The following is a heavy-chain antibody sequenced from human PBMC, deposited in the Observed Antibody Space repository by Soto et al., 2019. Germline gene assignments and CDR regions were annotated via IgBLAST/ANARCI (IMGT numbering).Heavy chain of an antibody. V-gene: IGHV3-23*01. J-gene: IGHJ4*02. CDR3: ANGNDPPPVFDQ. Sequence: QPGGALRLSCAAAGLTFSGYAMGWGRRAPGKGLEWVSAISVSGGSTYYADSVKGRFTISRDNSKNTLYLQMNSLRADDTAVYYCANGNDPPPVFDQWGKGT. CDR1: GLTFSGYA. CDR2: ISVSGGST. D-gene: IGHD1-1*01.